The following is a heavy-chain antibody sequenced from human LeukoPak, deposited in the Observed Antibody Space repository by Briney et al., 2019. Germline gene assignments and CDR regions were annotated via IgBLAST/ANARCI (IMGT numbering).Heavy chain of an antibody. V-gene: IGHV4-34*01. CDR2: INHSGST. CDR1: GGSFSGYY. D-gene: IGHD6-13*01. Sequence: PSETLSLTCAVCGGSFSGYYWSWIRQPPGKGLEWIGEINHSGSTNYNPSLKSRVTISVDTSKNQFSLKLSSVTAADTAVYYCARGWQHHFWGQGTLVTVSS. CDR3: ARGWQHHF. J-gene: IGHJ4*02.